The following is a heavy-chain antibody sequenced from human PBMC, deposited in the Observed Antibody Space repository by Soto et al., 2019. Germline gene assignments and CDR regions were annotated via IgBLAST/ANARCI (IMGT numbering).Heavy chain of an antibody. V-gene: IGHV3-33*01. Sequence: QVQLVESGGGVVQPGRSLRLSCAASGFTFSSYGMHWVRQAPGKGLEWVAVIWYDGSNKYYADSVKGRLTISRDKSKNTLYLQMNSLRAEDTAVYYCARTGYCSGGSCYGAIYYFDYWGQGTLVTVSS. D-gene: IGHD2-15*01. CDR2: IWYDGSNK. CDR1: GFTFSSYG. CDR3: ARTGYCSGGSCYGAIYYFDY. J-gene: IGHJ4*02.